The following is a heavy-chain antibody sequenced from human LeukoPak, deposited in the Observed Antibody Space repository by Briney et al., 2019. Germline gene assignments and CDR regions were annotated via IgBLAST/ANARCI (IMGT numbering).Heavy chain of an antibody. CDR2: IWYDGSKE. CDR1: GFTFGNYG. V-gene: IGHV3-30*02. D-gene: IGHD2-2*01. Sequence: GGSLRLSCEASGFTFGNYGMHWVRQAPGKGLEWVTFIWYDGSKEYYADSGKGRFSISRDNSKNTLYLQMNSLRVEDTAVYYCARDIPRYCSGTSCSVEGGGHNLFDPWGQGTLVTVSS. CDR3: ARDIPRYCSGTSCSVEGGGHNLFDP. J-gene: IGHJ5*02.